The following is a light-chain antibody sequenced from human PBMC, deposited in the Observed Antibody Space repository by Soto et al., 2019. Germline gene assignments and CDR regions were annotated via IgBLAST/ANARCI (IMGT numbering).Light chain of an antibody. CDR2: EVS. CDR1: SSDVGGYNY. CDR3: TSYAGDTSLGV. V-gene: IGLV2-8*01. Sequence: QSVLTQPPSASGSPGQSVTISCTGTSSDVGGYNYVSWYQQHPGKAPKLMIYEVSKRPSGVPDRFSGSKPGNMASLTVSGLQAEDEADYYCTSYAGDTSLGVLGGGTQLTVL. J-gene: IGLJ3*02.